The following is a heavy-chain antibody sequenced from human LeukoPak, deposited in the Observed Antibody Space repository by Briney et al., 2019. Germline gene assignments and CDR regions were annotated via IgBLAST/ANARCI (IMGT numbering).Heavy chain of an antibody. V-gene: IGHV4-34*01. CDR2: IDHSGST. Sequence: SETLSLTCAVYGGSVSAYYWNWIRQPPGKGLEWIGEIDHSGSTNYNPSLKSRLTISVDTSKMQFSLRLNSVTAADTAMYYCARVAYRPYYMDVWGKGTTVTVSS. CDR3: ARVAYRPYYMDV. D-gene: IGHD1-14*01. J-gene: IGHJ6*03. CDR1: GGSVSAYY.